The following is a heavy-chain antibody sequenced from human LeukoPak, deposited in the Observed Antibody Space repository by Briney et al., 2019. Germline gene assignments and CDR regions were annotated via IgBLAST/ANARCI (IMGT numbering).Heavy chain of an antibody. J-gene: IGHJ6*03. D-gene: IGHD5-12*01. V-gene: IGHV4-59*01. Sequence: SETLSLTCTVSGGSISSYYWSWIRQPQGKGLEWIGYIYYSGSTNYNPSLKSRVTISVDTSKNQFSLKLSSVTAADTAVYYCARARSGYDGYYYYYMDVWGKGTTVTVSS. CDR3: ARARSGYDGYYYYYMDV. CDR2: IYYSGST. CDR1: GGSISSYY.